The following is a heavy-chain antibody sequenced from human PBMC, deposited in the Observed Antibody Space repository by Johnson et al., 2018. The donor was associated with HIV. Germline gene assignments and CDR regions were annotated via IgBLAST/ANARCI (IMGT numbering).Heavy chain of an antibody. CDR2: IYSGGST. J-gene: IGHJ3*02. V-gene: IGHV3-66*01. Sequence: VQLVESGGGLVQPGGSLRVSCAASGFTVSSNYMSRVRQAPGKGLEWVSVIYSGGSTYYADSVTGRFTISRDNAKNSVYLQMNSLRAEDTALYYCARDRGYWDAFDIWGQGTMVTVSS. CDR3: ARDRGYWDAFDI. D-gene: IGHD3-22*01. CDR1: GFTVSSNY.